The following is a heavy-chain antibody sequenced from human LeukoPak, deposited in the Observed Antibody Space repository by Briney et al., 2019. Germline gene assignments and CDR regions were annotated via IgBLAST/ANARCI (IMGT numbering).Heavy chain of an antibody. Sequence: PSETLSLTCTVSGGSISSSSYYWGWIRQPPGKGLEWIGSIYYSGSTYYNPSLKSRVTISVDTSKNQFSLKLSSVTAADTAVYYCAGVAVGKGYPFDYWGQGTLVTVSS. CDR1: GGSISSSSYY. CDR2: IYYSGST. D-gene: IGHD2-15*01. CDR3: AGVAVGKGYPFDY. V-gene: IGHV4-39*07. J-gene: IGHJ4*02.